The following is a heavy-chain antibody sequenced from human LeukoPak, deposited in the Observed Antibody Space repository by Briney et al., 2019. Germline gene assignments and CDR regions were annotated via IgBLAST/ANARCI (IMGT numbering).Heavy chain of an antibody. Sequence: ASVNVSCKASGFTFSNYGISWVRQAPGQGLEWMGRIRANSGSTNYVQTLQDRVTMTTDTSTSTVYLELRSLRSGDTAVYFCASRSGYDPYYFDYWGQGTLVTVSS. CDR1: GFTFSNYG. CDR3: ASRSGYDPYYFDY. D-gene: IGHD3-22*01. V-gene: IGHV1-18*01. CDR2: IRANSGST. J-gene: IGHJ4*02.